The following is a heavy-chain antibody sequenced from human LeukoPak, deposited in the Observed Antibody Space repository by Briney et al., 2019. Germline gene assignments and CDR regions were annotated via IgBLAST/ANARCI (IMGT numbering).Heavy chain of an antibody. CDR3: ARDLGHYIVVVPAATEYFQH. Sequence: ASVKVSCKASGYTFTSYGISWVRQAPGQGLEWMGWISAYNGNTNYAQKLQGRVTMTTDTSTSTAYMELRSLRSDDTAVYYCARDLGHYIVVVPAATEYFQHWGQGTLVTVSS. D-gene: IGHD2-2*01. V-gene: IGHV1-18*01. CDR1: GYTFTSYG. CDR2: ISAYNGNT. J-gene: IGHJ1*01.